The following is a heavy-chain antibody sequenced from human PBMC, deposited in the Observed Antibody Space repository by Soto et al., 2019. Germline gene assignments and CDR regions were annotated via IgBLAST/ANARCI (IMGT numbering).Heavy chain of an antibody. Sequence: QVQIQESGPGLVKASDTLSLTCTVSGVSITSFFWNWVRQPSGGPLEWVGRFFIRGTTTYNPARKSRRNLSADTSISRFSLKLTSLTDADAAVYYCAADSGGGGRAFDYWGKEPLGTVPS. D-gene: IGHD2-15*01. CDR1: GVSITSFF. CDR2: FFIRGTT. J-gene: IGHJ4*02. CDR3: AADSGGGGRAFDY. V-gene: IGHV4-4*07.